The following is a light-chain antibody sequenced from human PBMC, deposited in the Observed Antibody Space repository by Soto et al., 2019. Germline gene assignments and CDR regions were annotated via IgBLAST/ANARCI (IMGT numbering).Light chain of an antibody. CDR2: DVS. Sequence: QYALTQPASVSGSPGQSITISCTGTSSDVGGYNYVSWYQQHPGKAPKLMIYDVSNRPSGVSNRFSGSKSGNTAPLTISGLQAEDEADYYCSSYTSSSSDVFGTGTKLTVL. CDR1: SSDVGGYNY. V-gene: IGLV2-14*01. J-gene: IGLJ1*01. CDR3: SSYTSSSSDV.